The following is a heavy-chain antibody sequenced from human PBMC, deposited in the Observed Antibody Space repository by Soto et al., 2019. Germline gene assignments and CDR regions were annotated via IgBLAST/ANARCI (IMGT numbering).Heavy chain of an antibody. Sequence: SETLSLTCTVSGGSISNAAYSWSWIRQPPGKGLEWIGYIYPSGMPFYNPSLRSRVTISIDRSNDQLSLNLRSVTAADTAVYYCARERGGYGLFDSWGQGTLVTVSS. CDR3: ARERGGYGLFDS. CDR2: IYPSGMP. D-gene: IGHD5-18*01. CDR1: GGSISNAAYS. J-gene: IGHJ4*02. V-gene: IGHV4-30-2*01.